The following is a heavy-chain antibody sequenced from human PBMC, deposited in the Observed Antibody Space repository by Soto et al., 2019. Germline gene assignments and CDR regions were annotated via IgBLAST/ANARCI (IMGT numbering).Heavy chain of an antibody. CDR1: GFTFNTFG. V-gene: IGHV3-30*18. Sequence: GGSLRLSCAASGFTFNTFGMHWVRQAPGKGLEWVAVISYDGSDKYYSDSVRGRFTISRDNSMNTLYLQMNSLRTEDTAVYYCAKSPNFYCSSYHCYKYYFDYWGQGTLVTVSS. CDR3: AKSPNFYCSSYHCYKYYFDY. J-gene: IGHJ4*02. D-gene: IGHD2-2*01. CDR2: ISYDGSDK.